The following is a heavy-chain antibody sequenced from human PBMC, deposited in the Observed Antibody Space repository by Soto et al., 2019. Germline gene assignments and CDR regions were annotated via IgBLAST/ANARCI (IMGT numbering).Heavy chain of an antibody. Sequence: SETLSLTYTVSGGSISSSSYYWGWIRQPPGKGLEWIGSIYYSGSTYYNPSLKSRVTISVDTSKNQFSLKLSSVTAADTAVYYCASTPLNTVTTDFDYWGQGTLVTVSS. J-gene: IGHJ4*02. CDR2: IYYSGST. D-gene: IGHD4-4*01. CDR1: GGSISSSSYY. V-gene: IGHV4-39*01. CDR3: ASTPLNTVTTDFDY.